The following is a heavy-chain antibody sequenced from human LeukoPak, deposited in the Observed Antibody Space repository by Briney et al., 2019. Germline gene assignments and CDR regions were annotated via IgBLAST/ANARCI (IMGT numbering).Heavy chain of an antibody. J-gene: IGHJ4*02. CDR1: DGSINIYY. D-gene: IGHD5-18*01. V-gene: IGHV4-59*01. Sequence: SETLSLTCTVSDGSINIYYWSWIRQAPGKGLEWIGYIYNSGSTNYNPSLRRRVTISMDKSKKQFSLRLTSVTAADTAMYYCARGYNYGAHYWFDYWGQGTLVTVSS. CDR2: IYNSGST. CDR3: ARGYNYGAHYWFDY.